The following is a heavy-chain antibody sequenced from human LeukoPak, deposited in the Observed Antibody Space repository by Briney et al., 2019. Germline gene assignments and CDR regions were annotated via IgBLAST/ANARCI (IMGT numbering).Heavy chain of an antibody. V-gene: IGHV3-23*01. CDR1: GFTFSIYD. CDR3: AKKGQADDGGKPD. Sequence: GGSLRLSCAASGFTFSIYDLSWVRQAPGKGLECVSAIDRGVGSTYYADSVKGRFTISRDDSKNTLYLQMNNLRVDDTAVYYCAKKGQADDGGKPDWGQGTLVTVSS. J-gene: IGHJ4*02. CDR2: IDRGVGST.